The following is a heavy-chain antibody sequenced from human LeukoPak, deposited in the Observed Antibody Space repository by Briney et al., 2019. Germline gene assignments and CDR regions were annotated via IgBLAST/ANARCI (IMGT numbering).Heavy chain of an antibody. CDR3: ARDHYYDSRGYVPFGY. CDR1: GFTFSSYW. J-gene: IGHJ4*02. V-gene: IGHV3-7*05. CDR2: IKQDGSEK. Sequence: GGSLRLSCAASGFTFSSYWMSWVRQAPGKGLEWVANIKQDGSEKYYVDSVKGRLTISRDNAKNSVYLQMNGLRAEDTAVYYCARDHYYDSRGYVPFGYWGQGTLVTVSS. D-gene: IGHD3-22*01.